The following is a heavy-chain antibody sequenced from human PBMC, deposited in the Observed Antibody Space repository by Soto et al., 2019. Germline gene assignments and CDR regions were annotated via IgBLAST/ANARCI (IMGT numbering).Heavy chain of an antibody. Sequence: GETLKIAGMGSGYTFTSYWIAWVRQMPGKGLEWTGIIYPGASDIRYRPSFQSQVSISSDKSISTAYLTCSSLKASDTATYYCARQDGSALYYFDYWGQGTLVTVPS. V-gene: IGHV5-51*01. CDR2: IYPGASDI. CDR1: GYTFTSYW. J-gene: IGHJ4*02. D-gene: IGHD6-19*01. CDR3: ARQDGSALYYFDY.